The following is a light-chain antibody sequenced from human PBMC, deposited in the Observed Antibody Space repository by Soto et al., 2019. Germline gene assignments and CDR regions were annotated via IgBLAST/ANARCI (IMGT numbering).Light chain of an antibody. CDR3: VSDAGGTYV. CDR1: SSDVGAYIF. V-gene: IGLV2-8*01. Sequence: QSVLTQPPSASGSPGQSVTISCTGTSSDVGAYIFVSWYQQHPGKAPKLMVYDVNRRPPGVPDRFFGSKSGNTASLTDSGLQAEDEADYSCVSDAGGTYVCGPGTKVTVL. CDR2: DVN. J-gene: IGLJ1*01.